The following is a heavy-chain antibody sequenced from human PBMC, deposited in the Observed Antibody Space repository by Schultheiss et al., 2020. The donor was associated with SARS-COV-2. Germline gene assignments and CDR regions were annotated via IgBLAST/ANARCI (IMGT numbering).Heavy chain of an antibody. D-gene: IGHD4-17*01. J-gene: IGHJ4*02. V-gene: IGHV3-66*02. CDR2: IYSGGST. CDR1: GFTFSSYS. Sequence: GESLKISCAASGFTFSSYSMNWVRQAPGKGLEWVSVIYSGGSTYYADSVKGRFTISRDNSKNTLYLQMNSLRAEDTAVYYCARHNTVTTAWFDYWGQGTLVTVSS. CDR3: ARHNTVTTAWFDY.